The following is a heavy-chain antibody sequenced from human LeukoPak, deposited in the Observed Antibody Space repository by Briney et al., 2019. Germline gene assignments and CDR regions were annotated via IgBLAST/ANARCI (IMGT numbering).Heavy chain of an antibody. V-gene: IGHV3-20*04. D-gene: IGHD6-19*01. J-gene: IGHJ4*02. Sequence: GGSLRLSCAASGFTYDDYGMSWVRQAPGKGLEWVSGINWNGGSTGYADSVKGRFTISRDNAKNSLYLQMNSLRAEDTALYYCARDAYSSGWYSPDYWGQGTLVTVSS. CDR1: GFTYDDYG. CDR3: ARDAYSSGWYSPDY. CDR2: INWNGGST.